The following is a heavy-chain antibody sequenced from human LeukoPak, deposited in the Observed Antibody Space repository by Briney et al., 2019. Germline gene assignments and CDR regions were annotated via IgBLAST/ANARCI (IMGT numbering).Heavy chain of an antibody. CDR3: ARDPTTVTTYYFDY. V-gene: IGHV4-61*02. CDR1: GGSISSSSYY. J-gene: IGHJ4*02. Sequence: SETLSLTCTVSGGSISSSSYYWSWIRQPAGKGLEWIGRIYTSGSTNYNPSLKSRVTMSVDTSKNQFSLKLSSVTAADTAVYYCARDPTTVTTYYFDYWGQGTLVTVSS. D-gene: IGHD4-17*01. CDR2: IYTSGST.